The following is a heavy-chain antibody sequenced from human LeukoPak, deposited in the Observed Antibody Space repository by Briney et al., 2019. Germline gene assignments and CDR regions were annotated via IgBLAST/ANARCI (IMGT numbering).Heavy chain of an antibody. D-gene: IGHD3-3*01. CDR2: ISSDGSEA. V-gene: IGHV3-30-3*01. CDR3: ARTLRFFRFLDV. J-gene: IGHJ6*02. Sequence: GGSLRLSCAASGFIFSKFGIHWVRQTPNKGLESVAVISSDGSEAYYANSVKGRFTISRDNAKNSLYLQMNSLRAEDTAVYYCARTLRFFRFLDVWGQGTTVTVSS. CDR1: GFIFSKFG.